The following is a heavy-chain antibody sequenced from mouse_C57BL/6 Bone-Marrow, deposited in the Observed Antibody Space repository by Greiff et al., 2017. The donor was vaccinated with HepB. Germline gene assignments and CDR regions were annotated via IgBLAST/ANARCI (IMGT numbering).Heavy chain of an antibody. V-gene: IGHV1-50*01. D-gene: IGHD2-4*01. CDR1: GYTFTSYW. J-gene: IGHJ3*01. CDR3: ARPSYDYAWFAY. Sequence: QVQLQQPGAELVKPGASVKLSCKASGYTFTSYWMQWVKQRPGQGLEWIGEIDPSDSYTNYNQKFKGKATLTVDTSSSTAYMQLSSLTSEDSAVYYWARPSYDYAWFAYWGQGTLVTVSA. CDR2: IDPSDSYT.